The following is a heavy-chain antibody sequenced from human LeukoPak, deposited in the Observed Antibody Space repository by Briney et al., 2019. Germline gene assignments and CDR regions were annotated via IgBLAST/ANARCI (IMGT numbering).Heavy chain of an antibody. CDR3: ATTPSRLRRNYFDY. CDR2: INPNSGGT. CDR1: GYTFTGYY. V-gene: IGHV1-2*02. Sequence: GASVKVSCKASGYTFTGYYMHWVRQAPGQGLEWMGWINPNSGGTNYAQKFQGRVPLTRDTSISTVYMELSRPRSDDTALYYCATTPSRLRRNYFDYWGQGTLVTVSS. J-gene: IGHJ4*02. D-gene: IGHD2-15*01.